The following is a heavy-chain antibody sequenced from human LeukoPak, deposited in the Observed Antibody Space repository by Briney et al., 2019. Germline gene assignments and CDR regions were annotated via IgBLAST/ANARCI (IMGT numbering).Heavy chain of an antibody. D-gene: IGHD4-17*01. J-gene: IGHJ4*02. V-gene: IGHV1-69*04. CDR2: IIPIFGIA. CDR1: GGTFSSYA. CDR3: ARINDYGDYGSDY. Sequence: SVKVSCKASGGTFSSYAISCVRQAPGQGLEWMGRIIPIFGIANYAQKFQGRVTITADKSTSTAYMELSSLRSEDTAVYYCARINDYGDYGSDYWGQGTLVTVSS.